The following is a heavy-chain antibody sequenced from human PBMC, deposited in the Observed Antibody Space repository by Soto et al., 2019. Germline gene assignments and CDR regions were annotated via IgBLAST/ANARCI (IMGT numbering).Heavy chain of an antibody. Sequence: ESLKISCKGSGYSFTSYWISWVRQMPGKGLEWMGRIDPSDSYTNYSPSFQGHVTISADKSISTAYLQWSSLKASDTAMYYRTVYGSGSREVMYYYGMDVWGQGTTVTVSS. CDR1: GYSFTSYW. CDR3: TVYGSGSREVMYYYGMDV. CDR2: IDPSDSYT. D-gene: IGHD3-10*01. V-gene: IGHV5-10-1*01. J-gene: IGHJ6*02.